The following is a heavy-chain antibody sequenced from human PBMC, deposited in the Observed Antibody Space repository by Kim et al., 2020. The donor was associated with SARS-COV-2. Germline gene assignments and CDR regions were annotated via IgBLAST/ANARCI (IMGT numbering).Heavy chain of an antibody. CDR2: IYSDGTI. D-gene: IGHD3-3*01. CDR1: AFTVSNNY. J-gene: IGHJ6*02. Sequence: GGSLRLSCAVSAFTVSNNYMSWVRQAPGKGLEWVSIIYSDGTIYYANSVKGRFTVSRDTSKNTLYLQMNGLRAEDTADYYCARDIIKPNVYYYGMDVWGQGTTVTVSS. CDR3: ARDIIKPNVYYYGMDV. V-gene: IGHV3-53*01.